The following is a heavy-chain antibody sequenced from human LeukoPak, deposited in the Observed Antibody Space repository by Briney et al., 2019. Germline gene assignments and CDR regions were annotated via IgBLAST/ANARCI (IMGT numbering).Heavy chain of an antibody. CDR3: ARPVDTASLVN. CDR2: INPSGGSA. V-gene: IGHV1-46*01. J-gene: IGHJ4*02. CDR1: GYTFINYY. Sequence: ASVKVSCKASGYTFINYYMHSVRQAPGQGLEWMGIINPSGGSAYYAQKFQGRVTMTSDVSTSTFHMELSSLRSEDTAVYYCARPVDTASLVNWGQGTLVTVSS. D-gene: IGHD5-18*01.